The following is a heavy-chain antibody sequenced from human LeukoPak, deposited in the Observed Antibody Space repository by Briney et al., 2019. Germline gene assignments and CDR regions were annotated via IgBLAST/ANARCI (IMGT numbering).Heavy chain of an antibody. CDR1: GYTFSSYA. CDR2: ISGSGDST. CDR3: ARDHGRGSSSFYSWGGGTYYFDY. J-gene: IGHJ4*02. D-gene: IGHD6-6*01. Sequence: PGGSLRFSCAASGYTFSSYAMSWVRQAPGKGLEWVSAISGSGDSTYYADSVKGRFTISRDNSKNTLYLQMNSLRAEDTAVYYYARDHGRGSSSFYSWGGGTYYFDYWGRGTLVTVSS. V-gene: IGHV3-23*01.